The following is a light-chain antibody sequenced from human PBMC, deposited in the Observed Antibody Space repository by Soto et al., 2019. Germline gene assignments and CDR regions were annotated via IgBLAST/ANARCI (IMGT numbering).Light chain of an antibody. J-gene: IGLJ2*01. CDR1: SSNNGSNT. Sequence: QSVLTQPPSASGTPWQRVTISCSGSSSNNGSNTVNWYQQLPGTAPKLVIYSNNQRPSGVPDRYSGSKSGTSASLAISGLHSEDEADYYCVAWDDSLNGYVVFGGGTKVTVL. V-gene: IGLV1-44*01. CDR3: VAWDDSLNGYVV. CDR2: SNN.